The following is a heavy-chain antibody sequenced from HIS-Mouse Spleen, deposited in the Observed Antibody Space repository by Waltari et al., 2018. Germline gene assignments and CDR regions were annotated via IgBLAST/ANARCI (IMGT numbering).Heavy chain of an antibody. CDR1: GFTVISNY. CDR2: IYSGGSK. Sequence: EVQLVETGVGLIQPGGSLRLSCAASGFTVISNYLSWVRQAPGKGVGWVSVIYSGGSKYYADSVKGRFTISRDNSKNTLYLQMNSLRAEDTAVYYCARHYYYGSGSYYFDYWGQGTLVTVSS. D-gene: IGHD3-10*01. J-gene: IGHJ4*02. V-gene: IGHV3-53*02. CDR3: ARHYYYGSGSYYFDY.